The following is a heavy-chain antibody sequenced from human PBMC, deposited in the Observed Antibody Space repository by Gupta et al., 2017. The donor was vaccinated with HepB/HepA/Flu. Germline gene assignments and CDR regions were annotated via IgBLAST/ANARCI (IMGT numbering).Heavy chain of an antibody. J-gene: IGHJ6*02. CDR1: GFIFSSYG. CDR2: LWYDGSNK. V-gene: IGHV3-33*01. CDR3: ARDRDYDSSRELDQYYYAMDV. D-gene: IGHD3-22*01. Sequence: GFIFSSYGMHWVRQAPGKGLEWVAVLWYDGSNKYYADSVKGRFTISRDNSKNTLYLQMNSLRAEDTAVYYCARDRDYDSSRELDQYYYAMDVWGQGTTVTVSS.